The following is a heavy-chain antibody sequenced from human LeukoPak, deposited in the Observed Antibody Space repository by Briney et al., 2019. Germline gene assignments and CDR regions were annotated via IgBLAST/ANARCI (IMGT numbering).Heavy chain of an antibody. V-gene: IGHV3-9*01. J-gene: IGHJ5*02. D-gene: IGHD1-1*01. CDR2: ISWNSGSI. CDR1: GFTFDDYA. Sequence: GGSLRLSCAASGFTFDDYAMHWVRQAPGKGLEWVSGISWNSGSIGYADSVKGRFTISRDNAKNSLYLQTNSLRAEDTALYYCAKAPRWNDVNHWFDPWGQGTLVTVSS. CDR3: AKAPRWNDVNHWFDP.